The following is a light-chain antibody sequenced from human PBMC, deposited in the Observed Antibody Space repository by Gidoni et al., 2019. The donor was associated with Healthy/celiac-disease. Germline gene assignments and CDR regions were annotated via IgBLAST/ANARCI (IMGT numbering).Light chain of an antibody. CDR1: QSVSSSY. CDR2: GAS. V-gene: IGKV3-20*01. CDR3: QQYGSSPRT. J-gene: IGKJ1*01. Sequence: EIVLTQSQGTLPLSPGERATLSCRASQSVSSSYLAWYQQKPGQAPRLLIYGASSRATGIPDRFSGSGSGTDFTLTIRRLETEDFAVYYCQQYGSSPRTFGQGTKVEIK.